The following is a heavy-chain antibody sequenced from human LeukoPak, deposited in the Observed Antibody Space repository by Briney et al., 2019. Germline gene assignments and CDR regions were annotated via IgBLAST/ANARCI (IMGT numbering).Heavy chain of an antibody. CDR3: ARDWGSIKVIADY. D-gene: IGHD7-27*01. Sequence: AAVKVSCKATGYTFTSYGISWVRQAPGQGREWMGWISSNSDNTNYAQKLQGRVTMTTDTSRSTAYMELRSLRSDDTALYFCARDWGSIKVIADYWGQGTLVTVSS. CDR1: GYTFTSYG. J-gene: IGHJ4*02. CDR2: ISSNSDNT. V-gene: IGHV1-18*01.